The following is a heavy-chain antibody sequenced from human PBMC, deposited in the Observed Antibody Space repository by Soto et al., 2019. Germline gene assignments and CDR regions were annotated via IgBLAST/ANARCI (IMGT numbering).Heavy chain of an antibody. V-gene: IGHV4-61*01. D-gene: IGHD5-18*01. CDR1: GGSVSSGSYY. Sequence: KTSETLSLTCTVSGGSVSSGSYYWSWIRQPPGKGLEWIGYIYYSGSTNYNPSLKSRVTISVDTSKNQLSLKLSSVTAADTAVYYCARGPGYKGNYYYYGMDVWGQGTTVTVSS. CDR2: IYYSGST. J-gene: IGHJ6*02. CDR3: ARGPGYKGNYYYYGMDV.